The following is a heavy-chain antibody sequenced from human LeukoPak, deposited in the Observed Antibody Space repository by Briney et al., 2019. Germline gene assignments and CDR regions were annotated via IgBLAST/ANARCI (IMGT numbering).Heavy chain of an antibody. CDR3: AREAYLWVGDVAHRPFDF. D-gene: IGHD3-16*01. CDR2: ISPYNGNT. V-gene: IGHV1-18*01. Sequence: ASVKVSCKASGYTSSTYSFSWVRLAPGQGLHWVGWISPYNGNTNYAQNLQGRVTLTTDTSTSTAYMELTNLTSDDTAVYYCAREAYLWVGDVAHRPFDFWGQGTLVTVSS. J-gene: IGHJ4*02. CDR1: GYTSSTYS.